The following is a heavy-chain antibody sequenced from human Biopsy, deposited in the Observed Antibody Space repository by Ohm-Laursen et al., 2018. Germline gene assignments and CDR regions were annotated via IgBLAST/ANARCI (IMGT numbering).Heavy chain of an antibody. CDR1: GFTLSDYS. CDR3: SKLGGDPAPFDRASDV. J-gene: IGHJ3*01. Sequence: SLRLSCAASGFTLSDYSMTWVRQAPGKVLEWVSAIGGGGSPTLYADSVKGRFTISRDDSKNTLYLQMNSLRVEDTAVYFCSKLGGDPAPFDRASDVWSRGTKVTVSS. D-gene: IGHD2-21*02. CDR2: IGGGGSPT. V-gene: IGHV3-23*01.